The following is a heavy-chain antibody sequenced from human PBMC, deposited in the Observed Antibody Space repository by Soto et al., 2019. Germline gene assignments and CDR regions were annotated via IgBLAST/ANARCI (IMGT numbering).Heavy chain of an antibody. CDR1: GASIRSTSYY. CDR3: TGHEGGAAADRPVDY. Sequence: QLRLQESGPGLVKPSETLSLTCSVSGASIRSTSYYWGWIRQPPGKGLEWIGSIYYSGSTHYGPSVTLRIIMPVDTAPGQCAFTLPPLTAADTAVYYCTGHEGGAAADRPVDYWGQGSLVTASS. CDR2: IYYSGST. D-gene: IGHD6-25*01. V-gene: IGHV4-39*01. J-gene: IGHJ4*02.